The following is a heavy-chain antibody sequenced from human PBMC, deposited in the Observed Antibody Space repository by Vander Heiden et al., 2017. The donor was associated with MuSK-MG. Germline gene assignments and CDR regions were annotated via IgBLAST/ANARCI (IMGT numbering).Heavy chain of an antibody. V-gene: IGHV3-23*01. CDR2: IGGSGGST. Sequence: EVQLLESGGGLVQPGGSLRLSCAASGFTFSSYAMSWVRQAPGKGLEWVSAIGGSGGSTYYADSVKGRFTISRDNSKNTLYLQMNSLRAEDTAVYYCAKDHSRDGWGTPIGDYWGQGTLVTVSS. J-gene: IGHJ4*02. CDR1: GFTFSSYA. CDR3: AKDHSRDGWGTPIGDY. D-gene: IGHD3-10*01.